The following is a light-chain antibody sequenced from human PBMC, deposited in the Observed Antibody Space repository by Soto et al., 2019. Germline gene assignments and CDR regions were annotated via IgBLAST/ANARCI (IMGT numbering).Light chain of an antibody. J-gene: IGLJ1*01. V-gene: IGLV4-60*03. CDR3: ETWDSNTRV. CDR1: SRHITYI. Sequence: QLVLTQSSSASASLGSSVKLTCSLSSRHITYIIAWHQQQPGKAPRYLMKLERSGSYNKGSGVPSRFSGSSSGADRYLALSNLQSEDEADYSCETWDSNTRVFGTGTQLTVL. CDR2: LERSGSY.